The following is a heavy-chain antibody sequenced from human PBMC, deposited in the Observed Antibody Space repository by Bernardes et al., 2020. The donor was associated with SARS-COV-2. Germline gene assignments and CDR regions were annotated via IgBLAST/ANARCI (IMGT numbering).Heavy chain of an antibody. J-gene: IGHJ4*02. D-gene: IGHD3-22*01. CDR1: GFSFSRDW. CDR2: INQDGSEK. V-gene: IGHV3-7*04. CDR3: ARWRYYDSSGYYYYFDY. Sequence: GGSLRLSCAASGFSFSRDWMSWVRQAPGKGLEWVANINQDGSEKYYVDSVKGRFTISRDNAKNSLYLQMHSLRAEDTAVYYCARWRYYDSSGYYYYFDYWGQGTLVTVSS.